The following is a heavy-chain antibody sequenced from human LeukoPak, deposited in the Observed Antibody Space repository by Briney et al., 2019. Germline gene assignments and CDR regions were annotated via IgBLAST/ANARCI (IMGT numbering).Heavy chain of an antibody. CDR2: INYSGST. J-gene: IGHJ4*02. D-gene: IGHD3-10*01. Sequence: SETLSLTCTVSGDSVASGGYYWNWIRQPPGKGLEWIASINYSGSTYYNPSLKSRVTISVDTSENQFSLKLSSVTAADTAVYYCARYVVYGSGKYYFDYWGQGTLVTVSS. V-gene: IGHV4-39*01. CDR3: ARYVVYGSGKYYFDY. CDR1: GDSVASGGYY.